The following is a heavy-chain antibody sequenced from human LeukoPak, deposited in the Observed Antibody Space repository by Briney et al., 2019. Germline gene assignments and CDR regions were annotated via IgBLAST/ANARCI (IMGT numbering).Heavy chain of an antibody. Sequence: GGSLRLSCAASGITFSDYYMSWIRQAPGKGLEWVSAISGSGGSTYYADSVKGRFTISRDNSKNTLYLQMNSLRAEDTAVYYCAKVGCSGGSCPYYFDYWGQGTLVTVSS. V-gene: IGHV3-23*01. J-gene: IGHJ4*02. CDR2: ISGSGGST. D-gene: IGHD2-15*01. CDR1: GITFSDYY. CDR3: AKVGCSGGSCPYYFDY.